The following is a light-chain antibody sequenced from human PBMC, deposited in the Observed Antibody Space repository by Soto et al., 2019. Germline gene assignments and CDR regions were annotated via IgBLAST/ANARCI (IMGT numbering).Light chain of an antibody. Sequence: DIQMTQSPSSLSASVGDRVTITCRASQSISRYLNWYQHKPGKAPNLLIYAATTLQSGVPSRFSGSGSGTDFTLTISSLQPEDFATYYCQQSYSNPRTFGQGTKVDIK. CDR3: QQSYSNPRT. CDR2: AAT. V-gene: IGKV1-39*01. CDR1: QSISRY. J-gene: IGKJ1*01.